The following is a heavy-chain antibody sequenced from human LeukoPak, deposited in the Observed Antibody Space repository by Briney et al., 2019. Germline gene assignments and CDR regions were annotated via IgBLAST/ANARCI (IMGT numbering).Heavy chain of an antibody. CDR2: VYHTGTS. CDR1: GASINDYY. J-gene: IGHJ4*02. CDR3: TRVVNGGHFDY. V-gene: IGHV4-59*12. D-gene: IGHD2-8*01. Sequence: SETLSLTCSVSGASINDYYWTWIRQPPGKRLEWVGYVYHTGTSGYHPSLKSRVAMSLDTSKNQVSLKLRSVTAADTAVYFCTRVVNGGHFDYWGQGTLVTVSS.